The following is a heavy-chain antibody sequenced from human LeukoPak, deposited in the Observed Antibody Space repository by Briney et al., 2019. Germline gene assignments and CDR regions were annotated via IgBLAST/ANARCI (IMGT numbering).Heavy chain of an antibody. CDR2: INSDGSNT. Sequence: GGSLRLSCAASGFTFSTYWRHWVRQAPGKGQVWVSRINSDGSNTRNADSVKGRFTIPRDNAKNTLYLQMNSLRAEDTAVYYCARERRLYCSSTSCYEDFDYWGQGTLVTVSS. D-gene: IGHD2-2*01. V-gene: IGHV3-74*01. CDR1: GFTFSTYW. J-gene: IGHJ4*02. CDR3: ARERRLYCSSTSCYEDFDY.